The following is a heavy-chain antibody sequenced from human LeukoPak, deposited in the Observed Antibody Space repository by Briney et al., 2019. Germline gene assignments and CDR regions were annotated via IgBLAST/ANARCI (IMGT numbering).Heavy chain of an antibody. CDR3: ARLGRYYDSSGSSVDV. D-gene: IGHD3-22*01. Sequence: GESLRISCKGFGYSFTSYWISWVRLMPGKGLEWMGKIDPSDSYTNYSPSFQGHVTISADKSISTAYLQWSSLKASDTAMYYCARLGRYYDSSGSSVDVWGQGTTVTVSS. J-gene: IGHJ6*02. CDR2: IDPSDSYT. V-gene: IGHV5-10-1*01. CDR1: GYSFTSYW.